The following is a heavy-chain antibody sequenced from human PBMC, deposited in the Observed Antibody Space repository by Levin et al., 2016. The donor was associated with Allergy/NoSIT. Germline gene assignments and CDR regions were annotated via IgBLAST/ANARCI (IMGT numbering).Heavy chain of an antibody. Sequence: RQAPGKGLEWIGYIYYSGSTYYNPSLKSRVTISVDTSKNQFSLKLSSVTAADTAVYYCARERYCSSTSCYPLWGQGTLVTVSS. CDR3: ARERYCSSTSCYPL. D-gene: IGHD2-2*01. V-gene: IGHV4-31*02. J-gene: IGHJ4*02. CDR2: IYYSGST.